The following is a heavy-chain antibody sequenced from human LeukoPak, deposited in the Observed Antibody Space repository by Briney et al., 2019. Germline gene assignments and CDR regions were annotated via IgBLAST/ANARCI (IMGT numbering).Heavy chain of an antibody. D-gene: IGHD3-9*01. CDR3: ARERYDTPGAFDI. V-gene: IGHV3-30-3*01. CDR2: ISYDGSNK. J-gene: IGHJ3*02. CDR1: GFTFSSYA. Sequence: PGGSLRLSCAASGFTFSSYAMHWVRQAPGKGLEWVAVISYDGSNKYYADSVKGRFTISRDNSKNTLYLQMNSLRAEDTAVYYCARERYDTPGAFDIWGQGTMVTVSS.